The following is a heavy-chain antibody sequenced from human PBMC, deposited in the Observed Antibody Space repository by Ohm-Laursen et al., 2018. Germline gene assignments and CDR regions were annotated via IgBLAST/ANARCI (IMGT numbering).Heavy chain of an antibody. CDR3: ALAYDSDAFDI. J-gene: IGHJ3*02. Sequence: SDTLSLTCTVSGGSISSYYWSWIRQPPGKGLEWIGYIYYSGSTNYNPSLKSRVTISVDTSKNQFSLKLSPVTAADTAVYYCALAYDSDAFDIWGQGTMVTVSS. CDR1: GGSISSYY. V-gene: IGHV4-59*07. CDR2: IYYSGST. D-gene: IGHD2-21*02.